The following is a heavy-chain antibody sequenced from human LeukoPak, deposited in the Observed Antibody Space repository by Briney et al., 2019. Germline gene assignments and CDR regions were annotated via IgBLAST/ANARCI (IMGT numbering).Heavy chain of an antibody. Sequence: VASVKVSCKTSGYSFNSHHVHWVRQAPGQGLEWMGVKFSHDGTTSYTQNFQGRLTMTRDTSTSTVYMELSSLRSEDAAVYYCARAYGGNSPTNLHMDVWGQGTTVTVSS. CDR2: KFSHDGTT. J-gene: IGHJ6*02. CDR1: GYSFNSHH. D-gene: IGHD4-23*01. V-gene: IGHV1-46*02. CDR3: ARAYGGNSPTNLHMDV.